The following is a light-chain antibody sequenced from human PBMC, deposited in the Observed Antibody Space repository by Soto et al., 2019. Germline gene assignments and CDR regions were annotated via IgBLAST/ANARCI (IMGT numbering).Light chain of an antibody. J-gene: IGKJ1*01. CDR3: QQYVTSPWA. Sequence: EIVLTQSPCTLSLSPLERSTLSCRASQSVSSSFLAWYQQKPGQAPRLLIYGASNRATGIPDRFSGSGSGTDFTLTISRLEPEDFAVYYCQQYVTSPWAFGQGTKVDIK. V-gene: IGKV3-20*01. CDR1: QSVSSSF. CDR2: GAS.